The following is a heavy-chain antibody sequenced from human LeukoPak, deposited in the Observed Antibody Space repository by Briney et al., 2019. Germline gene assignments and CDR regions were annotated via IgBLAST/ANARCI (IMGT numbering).Heavy chain of an antibody. J-gene: IGHJ4*02. D-gene: IGHD1-1*01. V-gene: IGHV1-2*02. Sequence: ASVKVSCKASGYTFTGYYMHWVRQAPGQGLEWMGYINPNNDDTNYEQKFQGRVTMTRDTSISTAYMELSRLRSDDTAVYYCARGRPMERSRDVLDDQWGQGTLVTVSS. CDR3: ARGRPMERSRDVLDDQ. CDR1: GYTFTGYY. CDR2: INPNNDDT.